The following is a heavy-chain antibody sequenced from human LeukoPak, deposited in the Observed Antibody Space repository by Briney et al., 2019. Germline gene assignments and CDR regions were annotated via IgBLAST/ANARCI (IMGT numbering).Heavy chain of an antibody. J-gene: IGHJ3*02. Sequence: PGGSLRLSCAASGFTFSDSYMTWIRQAPGKWLEWVAFIDKSGGTTYYADSVKGRFTISRDNSKNTLYLQMNSLRAEDTAVYYSHGQWLWGNDDAFDIWGQGTMVTVSS. V-gene: IGHV3-11*04. CDR1: GFTFSDSY. D-gene: IGHD3-22*01. CDR3: HGQWLWGNDDAFDI. CDR2: IDKSGGTT.